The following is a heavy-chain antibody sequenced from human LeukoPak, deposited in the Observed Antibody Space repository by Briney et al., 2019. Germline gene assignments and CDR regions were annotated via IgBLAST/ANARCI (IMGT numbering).Heavy chain of an antibody. Sequence: GGSLRLSCAASGFTFSSYAMHWVRQAPGKGLEWVAVISYDGSNKYYADSVKGRFTISRDNSKNTLYLQMNSLRAEDTAVYYCAKDRVGPAAFDIWGQGTMVTVSS. CDR3: AKDRVGPAAFDI. CDR2: ISYDGSNK. D-gene: IGHD3-16*01. CDR1: GFTFSSYA. J-gene: IGHJ3*02. V-gene: IGHV3-30*04.